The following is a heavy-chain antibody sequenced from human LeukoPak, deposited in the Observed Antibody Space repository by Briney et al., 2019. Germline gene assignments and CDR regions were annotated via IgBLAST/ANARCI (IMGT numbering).Heavy chain of an antibody. D-gene: IGHD3-9*01. Sequence: AGGSLRLSCAASGFTFSDYYMSWIRQAPGKGLEWVSYISSSGSTIYYADSVKGRFTISRDNAKNSLYLQMNSLRAEDTAVYYCASTPRKNPPNFDWLLLMDLWGQGTLVTVSS. CDR2: ISSSGSTI. V-gene: IGHV3-11*04. CDR1: GFTFSDYY. J-gene: IGHJ4*02. CDR3: ASTPRKNPPNFDWLLLMDL.